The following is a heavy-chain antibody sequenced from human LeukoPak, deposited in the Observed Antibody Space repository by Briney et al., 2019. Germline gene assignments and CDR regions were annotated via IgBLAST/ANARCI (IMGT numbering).Heavy chain of an antibody. D-gene: IGHD3-3*01. CDR3: ERHEKPSYDFRSGSYYFDY. J-gene: IGHJ4*02. Sequence: SEALSLTCAVYGGSFSGYYWSWIRQPPGKGLEWIGEINHSGSTNYNPSLKSRVTISVDTSKNQFSLKLSSVTAADTAVYYCERHEKPSYDFRSGSYYFDYWGQGTLVTVSS. V-gene: IGHV4-34*01. CDR1: GGSFSGYY. CDR2: INHSGST.